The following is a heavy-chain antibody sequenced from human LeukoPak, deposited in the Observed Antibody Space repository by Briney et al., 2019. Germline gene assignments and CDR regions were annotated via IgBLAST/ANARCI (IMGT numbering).Heavy chain of an antibody. Sequence: GKSLKISCKGSGYSFTSYWIGWVRQMPGKGLEWMGIIYPGDSDTRYSPSFQGQVTISADESIITAYLQWSSLKASDTAMYYCARNNPGGYCSSTGCYQFDYWGQGTLVTVSS. J-gene: IGHJ4*02. CDR1: GYSFTSYW. V-gene: IGHV5-51*01. CDR3: ARNNPGGYCSSTGCYQFDY. CDR2: IYPGDSDT. D-gene: IGHD2-2*01.